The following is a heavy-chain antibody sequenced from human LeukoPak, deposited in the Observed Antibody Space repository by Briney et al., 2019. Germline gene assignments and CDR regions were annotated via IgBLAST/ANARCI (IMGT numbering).Heavy chain of an antibody. Sequence: PGGSLRLSCAASGFTFSSYWMSWVRQAPGKGLEWVANIRPDGSEKYYVDSVKGRLTISRDNAKNSLSLQMNSLRGDDTAVYYCARGQQGTGRFNCSGGSCADTAMNYYFDYWGQGTLVTVSS. CDR2: IRPDGSEK. V-gene: IGHV3-7*01. J-gene: IGHJ4*02. D-gene: IGHD2-15*01. CDR3: ARGQQGTGRFNCSGGSCADTAMNYYFDY. CDR1: GFTFSSYW.